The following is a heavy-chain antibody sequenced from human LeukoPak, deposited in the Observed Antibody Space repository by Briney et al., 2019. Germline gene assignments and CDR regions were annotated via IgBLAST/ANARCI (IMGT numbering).Heavy chain of an antibody. Sequence: ASVKVSCKASGYTFTGYYMHWVRQAPGQGLEWMGWINPNSGATNSAQKFQGRVTMTRDTSISTAYMELTRLRSDYTAVYYCARAFTGTSRRYGDYWFDPWGQGTLVTVSS. CDR3: ARAFTGTSRRYGDYWFDP. CDR1: GYTFTGYY. CDR2: INPNSGAT. D-gene: IGHD4-17*01. V-gene: IGHV1-2*02. J-gene: IGHJ5*02.